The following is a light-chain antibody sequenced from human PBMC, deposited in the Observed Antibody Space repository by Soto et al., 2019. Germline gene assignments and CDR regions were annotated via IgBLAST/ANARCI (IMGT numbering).Light chain of an antibody. CDR2: EGS. J-gene: IGLJ2*01. V-gene: IGLV2-23*01. Sequence: QSALTQPASVSGSPGQSITLSCTGSSRDVGRYNLVSWYQQHPGKAPKLIIYEGSKRPTGVSNRFSGSKSGNTASLTISGLQAEDEADYYCSSYAGASAYVIFGGGTKLTVL. CDR3: SSYAGASAYVI. CDR1: SRDVGRYNL.